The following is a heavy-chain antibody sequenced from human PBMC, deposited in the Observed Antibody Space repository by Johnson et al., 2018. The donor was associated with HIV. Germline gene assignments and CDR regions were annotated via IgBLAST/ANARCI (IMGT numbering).Heavy chain of an antibody. D-gene: IGHD3-16*01. CDR2: IYSGGST. J-gene: IGHJ3*02. CDR1: GFTFSSNY. Sequence: VQLVESGGGVVRPGGSLRLSCAASGFTFSSNYMSWVRQAPGKGLEWVSVIYSGGSTYYADSVKGRCTISRDNSKNTLYLQMNSLRAEDTAVYYCARVTPQRGGNDAFDIWGQGTMVTVSS. CDR3: ARVTPQRGGNDAFDI. V-gene: IGHV3-66*01.